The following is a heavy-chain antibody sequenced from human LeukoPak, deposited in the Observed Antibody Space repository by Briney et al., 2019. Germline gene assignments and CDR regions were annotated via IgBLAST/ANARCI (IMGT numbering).Heavy chain of an antibody. Sequence: PSETLSLTCAVYGGSFSGYYWSWIRQPPGKGLEWIGEINHSGSTNYNPSLKSRVTISVDTSKNQFSLKLSSVTAADTAVYYCARGVAAAWRGLDWFDPWGQGTLVTVSS. CDR3: ARGVAAAWRGLDWFDP. V-gene: IGHV4-34*01. CDR2: INHSGST. CDR1: GGSFSGYY. D-gene: IGHD6-13*01. J-gene: IGHJ5*02.